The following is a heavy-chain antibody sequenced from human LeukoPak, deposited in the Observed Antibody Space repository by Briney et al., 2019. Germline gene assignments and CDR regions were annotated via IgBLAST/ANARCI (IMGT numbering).Heavy chain of an antibody. V-gene: IGHV3-7*01. CDR1: GFTFSSYW. CDR3: ARVFRLEYYYYYMDI. CDR2: IKQDGSEK. D-gene: IGHD1-1*01. J-gene: IGHJ6*03. Sequence: PGGSLRLSCAASGFTFSSYWMSWVRQAPGKGLEWVANIKQDGSEKYYVDSVKGRFTISRDNAKNSLYLQMNSLRAEDTAVYYCARVFRLEYYYYYMDIWGKGTTVTVSS.